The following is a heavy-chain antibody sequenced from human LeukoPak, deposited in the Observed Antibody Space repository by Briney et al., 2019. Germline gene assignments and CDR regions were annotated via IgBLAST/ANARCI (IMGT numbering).Heavy chain of an antibody. D-gene: IGHD2-15*01. CDR2: INTISGGT. Sequence: SVSVSCKASGYTLTVYYMHWVPQAPGKGLVWIGWINTISGGTNYAQKFQGRVTMTRDTSISTAYMELSRLTSDDTAVYYCARGREVAGTVGYWGQGTLVTVSS. CDR3: ARGREVAGTVGY. CDR1: GYTLTVYY. V-gene: IGHV1-2*02. J-gene: IGHJ4*02.